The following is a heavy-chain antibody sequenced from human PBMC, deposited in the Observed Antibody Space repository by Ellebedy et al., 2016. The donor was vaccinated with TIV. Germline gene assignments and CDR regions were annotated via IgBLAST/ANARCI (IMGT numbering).Heavy chain of an antibody. D-gene: IGHD3-10*01. CDR1: CFTFSAYG. V-gene: IGHV3-30*02. Sequence: GGSLKISCAASCFTFSAYGVQWVGQAPGKGLEWVTYIQYDGSNKYYADSVKGRFTISRDNSKNTLFLEMNRLRAEDTAIYYCAGLWFGDSPRDNSDYWGRGTLVTVSS. CDR2: IQYDGSNK. J-gene: IGHJ4*02. CDR3: AGLWFGDSPRDNSDY.